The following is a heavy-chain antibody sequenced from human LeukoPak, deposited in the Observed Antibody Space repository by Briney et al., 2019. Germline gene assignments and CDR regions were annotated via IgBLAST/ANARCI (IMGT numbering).Heavy chain of an antibody. CDR1: GFTFNSYA. D-gene: IGHD3-22*01. Sequence: PGGSLRLSCAASGFTFNSYAMTWVRQAPGKRPEWVSGVSGSGGSTHYADSVKGRFTISRDNSKNTLYLQMNSLRAEDTAVYYCAKAGYYDSSGYPAPFDYWGQGTLVTVSS. CDR3: AKAGYYDSSGYPAPFDY. J-gene: IGHJ4*02. V-gene: IGHV3-23*01. CDR2: VSGSGGST.